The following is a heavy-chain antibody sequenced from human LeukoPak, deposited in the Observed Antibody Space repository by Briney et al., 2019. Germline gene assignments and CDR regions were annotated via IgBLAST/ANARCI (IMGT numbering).Heavy chain of an antibody. J-gene: IGHJ4*02. V-gene: IGHV4-31*03. Sequence: PSETLSLTCTVSGGSISSGGYYWSWIRQHPGKGLEWIGYIYYSGSTYYNPSLKSRVTISVDMSKNQFSLKLSSVTAADTAVYYCARDPGAYCSGGACYSGFDYWGQGTLVTVSS. D-gene: IGHD2-15*01. CDR1: GGSISSGGYY. CDR2: IYYSGST. CDR3: ARDPGAYCSGGACYSGFDY.